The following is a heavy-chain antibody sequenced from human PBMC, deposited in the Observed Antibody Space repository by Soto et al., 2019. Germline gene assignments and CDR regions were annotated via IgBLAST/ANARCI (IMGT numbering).Heavy chain of an antibody. D-gene: IGHD2-21*02. CDR3: ARAGYCGGDCYSDY. CDR1: GGSISSSSW. J-gene: IGHJ4*02. CDR2: IYHSGST. V-gene: IGHV4-4*02. Sequence: SETLSLTCAVSGGSISSSSWWSWFREPPGKGLEWIGEIYHSGSTNYNPSLKSRVTISVDKSKNQFSLKLSSVTAADTAVYYCARAGYCGGDCYSDYWGQGTLVTVSS.